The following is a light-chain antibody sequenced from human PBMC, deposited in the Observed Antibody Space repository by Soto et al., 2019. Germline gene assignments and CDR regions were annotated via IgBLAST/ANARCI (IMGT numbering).Light chain of an antibody. V-gene: IGLV7-43*01. J-gene: IGLJ3*02. CDR3: LLDDGGSWV. Sequence: QAVVTQEPSLTVSPGGTVTLTCASSTGAVTTGYYPSWFQHKPGHAPRALIYNTNDKHSWTPARLSGSLLGDKAALTLSGVQPEDEAEYSCLLDDGGSWVFGGGTKLTVL. CDR2: NTN. CDR1: TGAVTTGYY.